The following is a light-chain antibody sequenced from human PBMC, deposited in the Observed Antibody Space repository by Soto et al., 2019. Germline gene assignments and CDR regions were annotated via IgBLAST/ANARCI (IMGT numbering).Light chain of an antibody. Sequence: QSVLTQPASVSGSPGQSITISCTGTSSDIGGYNFVSWYQQHPGKAPKLMISEVNNRPSGVSDRFSGSKSGNTASLTISGLQSEDEGDYYCSSYSSTSTLVVFGTGTKVTVL. CDR2: EVN. CDR1: SSDIGGYNF. V-gene: IGLV2-14*03. CDR3: SSYSSTSTLVV. J-gene: IGLJ1*01.